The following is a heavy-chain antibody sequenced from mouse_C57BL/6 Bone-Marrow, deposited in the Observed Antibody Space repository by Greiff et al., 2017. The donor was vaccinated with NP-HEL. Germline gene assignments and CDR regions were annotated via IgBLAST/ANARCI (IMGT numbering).Heavy chain of an antibody. Sequence: VQLQQSGPELVKPGASVKLSCKASGYTFTSYDINWVKQRPGQGLEWIGWIYPRDGSTKYNEKFKGKATFTVDTSSSTAYLELHSLTSEDSAVYFCARGGGSRYWYFDVWGTGTTVTVSS. CDR3: ARGGGSRYWYFDV. D-gene: IGHD1-1*02. V-gene: IGHV1-85*01. J-gene: IGHJ1*03. CDR1: GYTFTSYD. CDR2: IYPRDGST.